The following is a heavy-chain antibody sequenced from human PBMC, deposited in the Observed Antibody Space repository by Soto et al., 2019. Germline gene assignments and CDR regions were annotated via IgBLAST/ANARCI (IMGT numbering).Heavy chain of an antibody. D-gene: IGHD6-19*01. Sequence: EVQLLESGGGVVQPGGSLRLSCGASGFNFKKFAMAWVRQAPGEGLEWVSGISCCGGSTSYADSVKGRFSTARDDSKNTLSLQMNGLRVEDTAQYFCAKADGEQWLIPHLDNWGQGTLVTVS. V-gene: IGHV3-23*01. CDR1: GFNFKKFA. CDR3: AKADGEQWLIPHLDN. CDR2: ISCCGGST. J-gene: IGHJ4*02.